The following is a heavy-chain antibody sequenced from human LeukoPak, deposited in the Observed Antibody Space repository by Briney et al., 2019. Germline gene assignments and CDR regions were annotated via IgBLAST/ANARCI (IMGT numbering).Heavy chain of an antibody. D-gene: IGHD3-22*01. J-gene: IGHJ4*02. V-gene: IGHV4-38-2*02. CDR3: ARNSQYTMRYDY. Sequence: SETLSLTCTVSGYSISSGYYWGWIRQPPGKGLEWIGSIYHSGSTYYNPSLKSRVTISVDTSKNQFSLKLSSVTAADTAVYYCARNSQYTMRYDYWGQGTLVTVSS. CDR2: IYHSGST. CDR1: GYSISSGYY.